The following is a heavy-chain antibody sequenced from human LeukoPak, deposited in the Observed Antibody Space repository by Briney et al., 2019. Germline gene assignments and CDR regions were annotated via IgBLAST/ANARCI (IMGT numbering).Heavy chain of an antibody. V-gene: IGHV1-8*01. J-gene: IGHJ3*02. Sequence: ASVKVSYKASGYTFTSYDINWVRQATGQGLEWMGWMNPNSGNTGYAQKFQGRVTMTRNTSISTAYMELSSLRSEDTAVYYCASPYCSSTSCYTFDAFDIWGQGTMVTVSS. CDR1: GYTFTSYD. CDR2: MNPNSGNT. D-gene: IGHD2-2*02. CDR3: ASPYCSSTSCYTFDAFDI.